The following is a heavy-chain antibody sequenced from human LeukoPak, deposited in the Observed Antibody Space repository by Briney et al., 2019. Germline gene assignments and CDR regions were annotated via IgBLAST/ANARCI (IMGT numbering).Heavy chain of an antibody. J-gene: IGHJ4*02. D-gene: IGHD3-22*01. CDR2: ISGSGGST. V-gene: IGHV3-23*01. CDR3: AKDPYYDSSGLWPYYFDY. Sequence: GGSLRLSCAASGFTFSSDAMIWVRQAPGKGLEWVSAISGSGGSTYYADSVKGRLTISRDNSKNTLYLQMNSLRAEDTAVYYCAKDPYYDSSGLWPYYFDYWGQGILVTVSS. CDR1: GFTFSSDA.